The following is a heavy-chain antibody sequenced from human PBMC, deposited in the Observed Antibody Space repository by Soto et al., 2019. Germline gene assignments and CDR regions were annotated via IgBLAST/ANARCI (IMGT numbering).Heavy chain of an antibody. J-gene: IGHJ4*02. V-gene: IGHV3-33*01. Sequence: PGGSLRLSCAASGFTFSSYGMHWVRQAPGKGLEWVAVIRNGGSSKYYADSVKGRFTISRDNSKNTLYLQMNSLRAEDTAVYYCAREQHGGNSVHADYWGQGTLVTVSS. CDR1: GFTFSSYG. CDR3: AREQHGGNSVHADY. CDR2: IRNGGSSK. D-gene: IGHD2-21*02.